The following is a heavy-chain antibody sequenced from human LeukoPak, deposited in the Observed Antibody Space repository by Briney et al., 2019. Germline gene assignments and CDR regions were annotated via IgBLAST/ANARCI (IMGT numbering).Heavy chain of an antibody. Sequence: SETLSLTCTVSGGSISSYYWSWIRQPPGKGLEWIGEINHSGSTNYNPSLKSRVTISVDTSKNQFSLKLSSVTAADTAVYYCARGVTMIVVVIHDWYFDLWGRGTLVTVSS. D-gene: IGHD3-22*01. V-gene: IGHV4-34*01. CDR2: INHSGST. CDR3: ARGVTMIVVVIHDWYFDL. CDR1: GGSISSYY. J-gene: IGHJ2*01.